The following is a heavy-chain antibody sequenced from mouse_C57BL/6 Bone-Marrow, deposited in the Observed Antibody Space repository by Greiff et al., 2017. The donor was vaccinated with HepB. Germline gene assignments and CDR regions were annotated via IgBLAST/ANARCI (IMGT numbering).Heavy chain of an antibody. CDR2: IYWDDDK. D-gene: IGHD1-1*01. Sequence: QVTLKVSGPGILQPSQTLSLTCSSSGFSLSTSGMGVSWNRQPSGKGLEWLVHIYWDDDKRYNPSLKSRLTTFKDTSRNQVFLRITSVDTADTATYYCGVRTYGSSSYWYLDVWGTGTTVTVSS. V-gene: IGHV8-12*01. J-gene: IGHJ1*03. CDR3: GVRTYGSSSYWYLDV. CDR1: GFSLSTSGMG.